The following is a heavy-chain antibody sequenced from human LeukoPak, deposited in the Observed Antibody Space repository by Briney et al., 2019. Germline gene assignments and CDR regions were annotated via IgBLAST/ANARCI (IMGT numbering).Heavy chain of an antibody. Sequence: SETLSLTCAVYGGSFSSYYWSWIRQPPGKGLEWIGYIYTSGSTNYNPSLKSRVTISVDTSKNQFSLKLSSVTAADTAVYYCARGLGTYYDFWSGYYNYYYYYMDVWGKGTTVTVSS. CDR2: IYTSGST. J-gene: IGHJ6*03. D-gene: IGHD3-3*01. CDR1: GGSFSSYY. CDR3: ARGLGTYYDFWSGYYNYYYYYMDV. V-gene: IGHV4-4*09.